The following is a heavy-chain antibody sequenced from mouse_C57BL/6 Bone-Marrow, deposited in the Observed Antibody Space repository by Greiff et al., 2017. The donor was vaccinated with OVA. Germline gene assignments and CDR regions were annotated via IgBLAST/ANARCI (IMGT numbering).Heavy chain of an antibody. J-gene: IGHJ4*01. Sequence: EVQLVESGPGLVKPSQSLSLTCSVTGYSITSGYYWNWIRQFPGNKLEWMGYISYDGSNNYNPSLKNRISITRDTSKNQFFLKLNSVTTEDTATYYCAEYGNYSYAMDYWGQGTSVTVSS. CDR1: GYSITSGYY. CDR3: AEYGNYSYAMDY. CDR2: ISYDGSN. D-gene: IGHD2-1*01. V-gene: IGHV3-6*01.